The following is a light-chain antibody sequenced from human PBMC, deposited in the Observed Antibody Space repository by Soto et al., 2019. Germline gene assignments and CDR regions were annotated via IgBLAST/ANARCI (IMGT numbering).Light chain of an antibody. CDR2: GAS. CDR3: QQYGSSPYT. CDR1: QSVSSSY. V-gene: IGKV3-20*01. J-gene: IGKJ2*01. Sequence: EIVLTQSPGTLSLSPGERATLSCRASQSVSSSYLAWYQQKPGQAPRLLIYGASSRATGIPDRLNGSGSGTDFTLTISRLEPEDFAVYYCQQYGSSPYTFGQGTKLEIK.